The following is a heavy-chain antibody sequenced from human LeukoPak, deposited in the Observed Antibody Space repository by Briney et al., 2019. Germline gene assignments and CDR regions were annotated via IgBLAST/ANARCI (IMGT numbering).Heavy chain of an antibody. D-gene: IGHD2-2*03. CDR1: GFTFSSYA. J-gene: IGHJ4*02. Sequence: GGSLRLSCAASGFTFSSYAMHWVRQAPGKGLEWVAVISYDGSNKYYADSVKGRFTISRDNSKNTLYLQMNSLRAEDTGVYYCARLDIVVVPAASDTYDYWGQGTLVTVSS. CDR2: ISYDGSNK. V-gene: IGHV3-30-3*01. CDR3: ARLDIVVVPAASDTYDY.